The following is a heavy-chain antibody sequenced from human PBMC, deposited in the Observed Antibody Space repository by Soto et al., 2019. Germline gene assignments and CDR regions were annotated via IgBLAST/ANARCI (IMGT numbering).Heavy chain of an antibody. CDR3: ARVQGGSISWYTPYYYYGMDV. V-gene: IGHV4-59*01. CDR1: GGSISSYY. Sequence: PTETLSLTCTVSGGSISSYYWSWIRQPPGKGLEWIGYIYYSGSTNYNPSLKSRVTISVDTSKNQFSLKLSSVTAADTAVYYCARVQGGSISWYTPYYYYGMDVCGQGTPVTLYS. CDR2: IYYSGST. D-gene: IGHD2-2*02. J-gene: IGHJ6*02.